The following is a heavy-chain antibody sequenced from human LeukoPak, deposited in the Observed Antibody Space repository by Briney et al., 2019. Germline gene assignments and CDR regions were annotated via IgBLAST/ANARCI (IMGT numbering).Heavy chain of an antibody. CDR3: AKDRAFGQFLWGNDY. CDR1: GFTFSSHG. CDR2: IRSDGSDK. J-gene: IGHJ4*02. Sequence: PGGSLRLSCAASGFTFSSHGMHWVRQAPGKGLEWVAFIRSDGSDKYYAVSVKGRFTISRDNSKNTLYLQMNSLRAEDTALYYCAKDRAFGQFLWGNDYWGQGTLVTVSS. V-gene: IGHV3-30*02. D-gene: IGHD3-10*01.